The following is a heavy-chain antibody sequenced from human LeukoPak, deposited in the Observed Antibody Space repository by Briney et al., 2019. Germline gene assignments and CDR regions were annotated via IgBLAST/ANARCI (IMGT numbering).Heavy chain of an antibody. Sequence: PGGSLRLSCAASGFTFSSYWMSWVRRAPGKGLEWVPNIKQDGSEKYYVASVKGRFTISRDNAKNSLYLQMNSLRAEDTAVYYCASQRWLSFWGQGTLVTVSS. CDR1: GFTFSSYW. CDR2: IKQDGSEK. V-gene: IGHV3-7*01. CDR3: ASQRWLSF. D-gene: IGHD3-16*02. J-gene: IGHJ4*02.